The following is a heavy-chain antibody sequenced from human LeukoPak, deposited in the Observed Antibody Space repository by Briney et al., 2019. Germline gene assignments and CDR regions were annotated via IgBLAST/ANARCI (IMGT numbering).Heavy chain of an antibody. CDR1: GYTFTDYY. Sequence: ASVKVSCKASGYTFTDYYIYWVRQAPGQGLEWMGWINPNSGGTNYAQKFPGRVTMIRDTSISTAYMELSRLRSDDTAVYYCARAVKSGYVLLGFDYWGQGTLVTVS. CDR2: INPNSGGT. D-gene: IGHD5-12*01. J-gene: IGHJ4*02. V-gene: IGHV1-2*02. CDR3: ARAVKSGYVLLGFDY.